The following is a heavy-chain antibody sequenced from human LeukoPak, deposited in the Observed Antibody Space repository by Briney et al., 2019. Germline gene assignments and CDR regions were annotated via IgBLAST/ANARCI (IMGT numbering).Heavy chain of an antibody. CDR2: IYPGDSDT. CDR3: ARRVGYNWNHIDRIWFDP. Sequence: PVESLKISCMGSGYSFTSYWIGWVRQMPGKGLEWMGIIYPGDSDTRYSPSFQGQVTISADKSISTAYLQWSSLKASDTAMYYCARRVGYNWNHIDRIWFDPWGQGTLVTVSS. D-gene: IGHD1-14*01. CDR1: GYSFTSYW. V-gene: IGHV5-51*03. J-gene: IGHJ5*02.